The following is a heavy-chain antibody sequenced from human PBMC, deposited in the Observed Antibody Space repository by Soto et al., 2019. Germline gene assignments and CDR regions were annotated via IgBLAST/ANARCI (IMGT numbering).Heavy chain of an antibody. CDR3: ARIPGYGGNRAYDY. CDR2: IDWDDDK. Sequence: ASGPTLVNPTQTLTLTWTFSGFSLSTSGMCVSWIRQPPGKALEWLALIDWDDDKYYSTSLKTRLTISKDTSKNQVVLTMTNMDPVDTATYYCARIPGYGGNRAYDYWGQGTLVTVSS. J-gene: IGHJ4*02. V-gene: IGHV2-70*01. D-gene: IGHD4-17*01. CDR1: GFSLSTSGMC.